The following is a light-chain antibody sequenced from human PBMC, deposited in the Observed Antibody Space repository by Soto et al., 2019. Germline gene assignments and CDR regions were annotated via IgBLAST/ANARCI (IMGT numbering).Light chain of an antibody. CDR1: SSDVGGYNY. J-gene: IGLJ1*01. Sequence: QSVLTQPPFASGSPGQSVTISCTGTSSDVGGYNYVSWYQQHPGKAPKVIIYEVSKRPSGVPDRFSGSKSGSTASLTVSGLQAEDEADYYCSSYAVTNIFVFGTGTKV. CDR3: SSYAVTNIFV. CDR2: EVS. V-gene: IGLV2-8*01.